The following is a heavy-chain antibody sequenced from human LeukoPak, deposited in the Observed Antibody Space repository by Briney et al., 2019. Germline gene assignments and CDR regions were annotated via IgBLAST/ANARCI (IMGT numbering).Heavy chain of an antibody. CDR3: ARDLSCFVDY. CDR1: GDSVSSNSAA. J-gene: IGHJ4*02. CDR2: TYYRSKWHN. V-gene: IGHV6-1*01. D-gene: IGHD2-21*01. Sequence: SQTLSLPCAISGDSVSSNSAAWHWIRQSPSRGLEWLGRTYYRSKWHNDYAVSVKSRITFNPDTSKNQFSLQLKSVTPEDTAVYYCARDLSCFVDYWGQGTLVTVSS.